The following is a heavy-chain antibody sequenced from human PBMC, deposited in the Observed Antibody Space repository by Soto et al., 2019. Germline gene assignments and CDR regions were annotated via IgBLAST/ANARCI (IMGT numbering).Heavy chain of an antibody. J-gene: IGHJ6*02. Sequence: SETLSLTCTVSGGSISSSSYYWGWIRQPPGKGLEWIGSIYYSGSTYYNPSLKSRVTISVDTSKNQFSLKLSSVTAADTAVYYCARQASPNHGYSVFYYYYYYGMDVWGQGTTVTVSS. V-gene: IGHV4-39*01. CDR3: ARQASPNHGYSVFYYYYYYGMDV. CDR2: IYYSGST. CDR1: GGSISSSSYY. D-gene: IGHD3-3*02.